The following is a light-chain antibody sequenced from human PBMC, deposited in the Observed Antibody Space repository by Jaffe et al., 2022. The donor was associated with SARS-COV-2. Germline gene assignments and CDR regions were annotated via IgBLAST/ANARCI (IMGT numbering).Light chain of an antibody. CDR1: QSVSTY. V-gene: IGKV3-20*01. CDR2: GAS. Sequence: EIVLTQSPGTLSLSPGGRATLSCRASQSVSTYLAWYQQKPGQAPRLLFFGASNRATGIPDRFRGSGSGTDFTLAISRLEPEDSAVYFCQQYSSSLPLTFGQGTRLEIK. J-gene: IGKJ5*01. CDR3: QQYSSSLPLT.